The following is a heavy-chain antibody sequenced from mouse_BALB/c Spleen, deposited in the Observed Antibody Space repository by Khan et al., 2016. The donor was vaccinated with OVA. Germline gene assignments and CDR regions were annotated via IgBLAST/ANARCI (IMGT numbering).Heavy chain of an antibody. Sequence: EVELVESGGGLVQPGGSRKLSCAASGCTFSNFGMHWVRQAPEKGLEWVAFISSGSITIYYADTVKGRFTISRDNPKNTLFLQITSIGYEDTAMYYCARDYYGSTWDYWGQGTTLTVSS. V-gene: IGHV5-17*02. D-gene: IGHD1-1*01. CDR2: ISSGSITI. J-gene: IGHJ2*01. CDR1: GCTFSNFG. CDR3: ARDYYGSTWDY.